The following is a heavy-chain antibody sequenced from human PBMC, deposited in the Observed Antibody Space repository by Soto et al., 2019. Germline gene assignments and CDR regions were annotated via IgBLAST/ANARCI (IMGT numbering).Heavy chain of an antibody. CDR1: GGSISSGDYY. Sequence: PSETLSLTCTVSGGSISSGDYYWSWIRQPPGKGLEWIGYIYYSGSTYYNPSLKSRATISLDTSRNQFFLNLNSVTAADTAVYYCARDVGSSHGPGHPHYFDYWGQGALVTVSS. CDR2: IYYSGST. D-gene: IGHD2-2*01. J-gene: IGHJ4*02. V-gene: IGHV4-30-4*01. CDR3: ARDVGSSHGPGHPHYFDY.